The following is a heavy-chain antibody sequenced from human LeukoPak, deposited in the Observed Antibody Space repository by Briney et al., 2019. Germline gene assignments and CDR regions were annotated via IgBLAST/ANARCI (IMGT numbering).Heavy chain of an antibody. CDR3: ARDGWSGAGTFDY. D-gene: IGHD6-19*01. CDR2: TYYRSKWYN. Sequence: TLSHTCAIAEGSVCSDSAAWNWIRQSPSRGLEWLGRTYYRSKWYNDYAVSVKSRITINPDTSKNQFSLQLNSVTPEDTAVYYCARDGWSGAGTFDYWGQGTLVTVSS. CDR1: EGSVCSDSAA. V-gene: IGHV6-1*01. J-gene: IGHJ4*02.